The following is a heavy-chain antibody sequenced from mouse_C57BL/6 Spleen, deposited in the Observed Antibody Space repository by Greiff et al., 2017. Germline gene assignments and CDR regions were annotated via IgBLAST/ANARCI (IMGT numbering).Heavy chain of an antibody. CDR1: GYTFTSYW. D-gene: IGHD1-1*01. V-gene: IGHV1-5*01. Sequence: VQLQQSGTVLARPGASVKMSCKTSGYTFTSYWMHWVKQRPGQGLEWIGAIYPGNSDTSYNQKFKGKAKLTADTSASTAYMELSSLTNEDSAVYYCNKGYYYGSSSFDYWGQGTTLTVSS. CDR2: IYPGNSDT. CDR3: NKGYYYGSSSFDY. J-gene: IGHJ2*01.